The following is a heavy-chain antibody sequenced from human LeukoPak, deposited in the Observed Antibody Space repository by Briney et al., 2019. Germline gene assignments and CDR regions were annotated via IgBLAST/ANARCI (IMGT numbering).Heavy chain of an antibody. V-gene: IGHV3-74*01. CDR2: INHDGSNT. J-gene: IGHJ5*02. CDR1: GFTFTTFW. Sequence: GGSLRLSCATSGFTFTTFWMHWVRQAPGKGLVWVSRINHDGSNTNYADSVKGRFTISRDNAKNTVYLQMNSLRAEDTAVYYCGRDGGYDGSVYGKKSFTPGGKGPLVTFP. CDR3: GRDGGYDGSVYGKKSFTP. D-gene: IGHD3-22*01.